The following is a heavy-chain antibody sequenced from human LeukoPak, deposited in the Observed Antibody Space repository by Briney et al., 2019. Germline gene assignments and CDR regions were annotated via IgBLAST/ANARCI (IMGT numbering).Heavy chain of an antibody. J-gene: IGHJ5*02. D-gene: IGHD4-17*01. V-gene: IGHV1-69*05. CDR2: IIPIFGTA. Sequence: SVKVSCKASGGTFNRYAVTWVRQAPGQGLEWLGGIIPIFGTANYAQKFQGRVTITTDESTNTAYMELTSLTSEDAAVYYCASGKYGLRSWFDPWGQGTLVTVSP. CDR1: GGTFNRYA. CDR3: ASGKYGLRSWFDP.